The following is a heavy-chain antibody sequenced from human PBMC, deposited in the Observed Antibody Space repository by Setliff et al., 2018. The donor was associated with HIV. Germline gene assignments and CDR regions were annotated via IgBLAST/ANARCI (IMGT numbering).Heavy chain of an antibody. V-gene: IGHV4-38-2*01. J-gene: IGHJ5*02. CDR1: GYSISSGYY. CDR3: ARPRRVRSRAWYWFDI. CDR2: IYQSGSI. D-gene: IGHD6-19*01. Sequence: PSETLSLTCAVSGYSISSGYYWGWIRQPPGKGLEWIGSIYQSGSIYYNPSLQSRVTISVDSSKNQFSLNLFSVTAADTAVYYCARPRRVRSRAWYWFDIWGQGTLVTVSS.